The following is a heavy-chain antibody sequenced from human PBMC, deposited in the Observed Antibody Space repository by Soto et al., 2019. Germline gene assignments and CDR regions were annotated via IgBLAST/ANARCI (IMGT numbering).Heavy chain of an antibody. CDR1: GFTYSSHG. Sequence: EAQLLESGGELIQPGGSLRLSCAASGFTYSSHGMSWVRQAPGKGLEWIAGLSSGGGSTYYADSVKGRFTISRDNSKNTLYLIMNSLRVEDTALYYCARDGQYRTDGFDIWGQGTMVTVSS. V-gene: IGHV3-23*01. CDR3: ARDGQYRTDGFDI. D-gene: IGHD5-12*01. CDR2: LSSGGGST. J-gene: IGHJ3*02.